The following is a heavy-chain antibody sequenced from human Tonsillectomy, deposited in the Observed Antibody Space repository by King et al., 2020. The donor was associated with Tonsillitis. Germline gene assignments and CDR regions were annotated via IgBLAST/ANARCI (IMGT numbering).Heavy chain of an antibody. CDR1: GGSISSSNW. Sequence: VQLQESGPGLVKPSGTLSLTCAVSGGSISSSNWWSWVRQPPGKGLEGIGEIYHRGSTNYNPSLKSRGTISVDKSKNQFSLKLSSVTAADTAVYYCAREGYSGGALDAFDIWGQGTMVTVSS. CDR3: AREGYSGGALDAFDI. CDR2: IYHRGST. V-gene: IGHV4-4*02. J-gene: IGHJ3*02. D-gene: IGHD2-21*01.